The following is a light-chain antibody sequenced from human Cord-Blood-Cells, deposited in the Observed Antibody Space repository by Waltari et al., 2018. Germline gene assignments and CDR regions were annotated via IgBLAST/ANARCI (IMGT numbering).Light chain of an antibody. V-gene: IGKV3-11*01. CDR3: QQRSNWIT. J-gene: IGKJ5*01. CDR1: QSVSIY. Sequence: EIVLTQSPATLSLSPGERANLSCRASQSVSIYLAWYQQKPGQAPRLLIYDASNRATGIPARFSGSGSGTYFTLTISILEPEDFAVYYCQQRSNWITCGQGTRLEIK. CDR2: DAS.